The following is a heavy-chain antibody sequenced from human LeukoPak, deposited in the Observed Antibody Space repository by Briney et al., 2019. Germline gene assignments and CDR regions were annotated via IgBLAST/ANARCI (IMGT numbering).Heavy chain of an antibody. CDR1: GFTFSSYG. V-gene: IGHV3-33*01. D-gene: IGHD5-24*01. Sequence: GGSLRLSCAASGFTFSSYGMHWVRQAPGKGLEWVAVIWYDGSNKYYADSVKGRFTISRDNSKNTLYLQMNSLRAEDTAVYYCVRAVGGGYNGFDYWGQGTLVTVSS. J-gene: IGHJ4*02. CDR3: VRAVGGGYNGFDY. CDR2: IWYDGSNK.